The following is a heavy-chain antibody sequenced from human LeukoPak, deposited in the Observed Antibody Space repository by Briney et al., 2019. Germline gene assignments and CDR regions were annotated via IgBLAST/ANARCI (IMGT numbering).Heavy chain of an antibody. CDR3: ARAITIFGVGPYGMDV. CDR1: GGSISSGDYY. J-gene: IGHJ6*02. Sequence: PSPTLSLTCTVSGGSISSGDYYWSWIRQPPGKGLEWIGYIYYSGSTYYNPSLKSRVTISVDTSKNQFSLKLSSVTAADTAVYYCARAITIFGVGPYGMDVWGQGTTVTVSS. D-gene: IGHD3-3*01. V-gene: IGHV4-30-4*01. CDR2: IYYSGST.